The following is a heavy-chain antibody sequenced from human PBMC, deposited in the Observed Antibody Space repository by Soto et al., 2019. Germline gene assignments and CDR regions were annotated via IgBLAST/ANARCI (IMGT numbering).Heavy chain of an antibody. CDR2: ISTSSSYI. CDR3: ARGHERATSKNWFES. Sequence: VGSLRLSCECSVFTFNPYNMNWVRHSPGKWLEWVASISTSSSYIYYAASVEGRFTVSRDNAKNSLYLQMSDLRDEDTAVYYCARGHERATSKNWFESWGQGTQVTVSS. J-gene: IGHJ5*01. V-gene: IGHV3-21*01. CDR1: VFTFNPYN.